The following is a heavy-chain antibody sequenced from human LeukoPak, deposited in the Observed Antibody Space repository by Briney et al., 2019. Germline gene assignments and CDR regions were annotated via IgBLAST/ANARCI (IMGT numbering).Heavy chain of an antibody. CDR2: ISASGGST. CDR1: GFTFSSYS. Sequence: GGSLRLSCAASGFTFSSYSMSWVRQAPGKGLEWVSAISASGGSTYYADSVKGRFTISRDNSKNTLYLQMNSLRAEDTAVYYCAKRGGMYPAHYFDYWGQGTLVTVSS. D-gene: IGHD6-13*01. J-gene: IGHJ4*02. CDR3: AKRGGMYPAHYFDY. V-gene: IGHV3-23*01.